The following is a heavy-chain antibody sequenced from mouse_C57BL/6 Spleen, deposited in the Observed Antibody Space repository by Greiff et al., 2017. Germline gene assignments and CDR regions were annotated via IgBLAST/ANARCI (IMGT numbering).Heavy chain of an antibody. CDR2: ISSGSSTN. CDR1: GFTFSDYG. Sequence: EVMLVESGGGLVKPGGSLTLSCAASGFTFSDYGMHWVRQAPEKGLEWVAYISSGSSTNYYADTVKGRFTISRSNAKNTLFLQMTSLRSEDTALYYCARGPAWFAYWGQGTLVTVSA. J-gene: IGHJ3*01. V-gene: IGHV5-17*01. CDR3: ARGPAWFAY.